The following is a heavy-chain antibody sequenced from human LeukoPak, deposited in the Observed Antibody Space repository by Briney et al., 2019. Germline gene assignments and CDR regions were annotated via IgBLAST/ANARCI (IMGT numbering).Heavy chain of an antibody. D-gene: IGHD6-19*01. CDR2: ISWDGGST. Sequence: QTGGSLRLSCAASGFIFDDHAMHWVRQAPGKGLEWVSLISWDGGSTYYADSVKGRFTISRDNSKNSLYLQMNSLRAEDTALYYCAKSWYMEQWLVGIAGYYYYYMDVWGKGTTVTVSS. J-gene: IGHJ6*03. V-gene: IGHV3-43D*03. CDR1: GFIFDDHA. CDR3: AKSWYMEQWLVGIAGYYYYYMDV.